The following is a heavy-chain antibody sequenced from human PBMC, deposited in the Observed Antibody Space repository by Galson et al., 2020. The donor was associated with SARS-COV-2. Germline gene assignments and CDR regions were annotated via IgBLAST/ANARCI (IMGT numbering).Heavy chain of an antibody. V-gene: IGHV3-21*01. CDR2: ISSGSDYI. Sequence: GGSLRLSCAVSGFTFSSYTMNWVRQAPGKGLEWVSAISSGSDYIYNADSVKGRFTISRDNGKNSLYLQMNSLRVEDTAVYYCARDASWAMFAMDFWGQGTTVTVSS. J-gene: IGHJ6*02. CDR3: ARDASWAMFAMDF. D-gene: IGHD3-10*02. CDR1: GFTFSSYT.